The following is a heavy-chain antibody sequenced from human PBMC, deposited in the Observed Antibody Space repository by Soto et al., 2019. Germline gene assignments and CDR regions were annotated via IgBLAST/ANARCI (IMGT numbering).Heavy chain of an antibody. J-gene: IGHJ6*02. CDR3: AAGRSGSHYSAPLVCHYYVTDV. D-gene: IGHD3-10*01. Sequence: PGESQKISCKGSGYSFTSYWISWVRQMPGKGLEWLGRIDPSDSYTNYSPSFQGHVTISADKSISTAYLQWSSLKASDTAMYYCAAGRSGSHYSAPLVCHYYVTDVWAQGTTDTVTS. CDR1: GYSFTSYW. CDR2: IDPSDSYT. V-gene: IGHV5-10-1*01.